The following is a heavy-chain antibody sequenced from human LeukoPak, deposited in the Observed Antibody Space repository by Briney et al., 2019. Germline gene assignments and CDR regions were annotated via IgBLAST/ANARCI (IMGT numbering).Heavy chain of an antibody. CDR2: IYSSGST. V-gene: IGHV4-4*07. CDR3: ARDPSSFGGRFDP. J-gene: IGHJ5*02. D-gene: IGHD3-10*01. CDR1: GGSISSYY. Sequence: SETLSLTCTVSGGSISSYYRNWIRQPAGKGLEWIWRIYSSGSTNYNPSLKTRVTMSVDTSKIQFSLKLSSVTAADTAVYYCARDPSSFGGRFDPWGQGTLVAVSS.